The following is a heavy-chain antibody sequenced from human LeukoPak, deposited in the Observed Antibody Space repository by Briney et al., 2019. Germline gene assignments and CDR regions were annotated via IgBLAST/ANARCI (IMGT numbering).Heavy chain of an antibody. CDR1: GFTFISYE. CDR2: ISNSGTAI. J-gene: IGHJ2*01. CDR3: ARGQGDYSGLYFGL. Sequence: GGSLRLSCAASGFTFISYEMNWVRQAPGKGLEWISYISNSGTAIYCADSVKGRFTSSRDNAKSSLYLQMNSLRAEDAALYYCARGQGDYSGLYFGLWGRGTLVTVSS. V-gene: IGHV3-48*03. D-gene: IGHD3-22*01.